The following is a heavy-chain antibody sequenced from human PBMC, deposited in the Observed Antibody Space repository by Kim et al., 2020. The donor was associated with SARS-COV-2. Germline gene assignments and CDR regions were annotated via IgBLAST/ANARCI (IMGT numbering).Heavy chain of an antibody. D-gene: IGHD6-19*01. CDR3: VKGATFVAGRYRRYFQH. J-gene: IGHJ1*01. CDR1: GFTFSSYA. Sequence: GGSLRLSCSASGFTFSSYAMHWVRQAPGKGLEYVSAISSNGGSTYYADSVKGRFTISRDNSKNTLYLQMSSLRAEDTAVYYCVKGATFVAGRYRRYFQHWGQGTLVTVSS. V-gene: IGHV3-64D*06. CDR2: ISSNGGST.